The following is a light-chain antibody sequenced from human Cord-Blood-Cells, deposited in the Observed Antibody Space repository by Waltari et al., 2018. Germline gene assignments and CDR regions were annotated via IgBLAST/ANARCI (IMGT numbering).Light chain of an antibody. CDR3: CSYAGSSTYVV. CDR1: RSDVGSYIL. CDR2: EDS. V-gene: IGLV2-23*01. J-gene: IGLJ2*01. Sequence: QSALTPPPSVSGSPEQSITIPCTGTRSDVGSYILVSRYQQHPGKAPKLMIYEDSKRPSGVSNRFSGSKSGNTASLTITGLQAEDEADYYCCSYAGSSTYVVFGGGTKLTVL.